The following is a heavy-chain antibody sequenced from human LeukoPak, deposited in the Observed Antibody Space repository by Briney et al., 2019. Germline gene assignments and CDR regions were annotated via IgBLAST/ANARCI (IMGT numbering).Heavy chain of an antibody. CDR2: ISGSGDRI. CDR1: GFTFSSYA. Sequence: GGSLRLSCAASGFTFSSYAMSWVRQAPGKGLEWVSAISGSGDRIFYVDSGRGRFTISRDNSMNTLYLHMNSLRAEDTAVYYCAKALADGGTLDYWGQGILVTVSS. D-gene: IGHD4-23*01. J-gene: IGHJ4*02. V-gene: IGHV3-23*01. CDR3: AKALADGGTLDY.